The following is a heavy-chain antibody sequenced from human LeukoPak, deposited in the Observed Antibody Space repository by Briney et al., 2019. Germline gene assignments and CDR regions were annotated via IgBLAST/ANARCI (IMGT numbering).Heavy chain of an antibody. D-gene: IGHD6-13*01. CDR2: ISGSGGST. CDR3: ARDKITHLGAAGSFDY. CDR1: GFTFSTYA. V-gene: IGHV3-23*01. Sequence: PGGSLRLSCAASGFTFSTYAMSWVRQAPGKGLEWVSAISGSGGSTYYADSVKGRFTISRDNAKNSLYLQMNSLRAEDTAVYYCARDKITHLGAAGSFDYWGQGTLVTVSA. J-gene: IGHJ4*02.